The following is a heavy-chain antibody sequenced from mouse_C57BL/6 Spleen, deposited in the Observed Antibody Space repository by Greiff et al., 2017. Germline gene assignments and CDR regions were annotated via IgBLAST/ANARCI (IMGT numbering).Heavy chain of an antibody. CDR1: GYAFTNYL. CDR3: ARGRPTVVGMDY. D-gene: IGHD1-1*01. CDR2: INPGSGGT. J-gene: IGHJ4*01. Sequence: QVQLQQSGAELVRPGTSVKVSCKASGYAFTNYLIEWVKQRPGQGLEWIGVINPGSGGTNYNEKFKGKATLTADKSSSTAYMQLSSLTSEDSAVYFCARGRPTVVGMDYWGQGTSVTVSS. V-gene: IGHV1-54*01.